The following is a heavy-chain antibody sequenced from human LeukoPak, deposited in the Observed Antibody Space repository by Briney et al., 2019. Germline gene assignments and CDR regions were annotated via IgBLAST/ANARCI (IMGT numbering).Heavy chain of an antibody. D-gene: IGHD2-15*01. CDR2: ISYGGSNT. V-gene: IGHV3-30*04. Sequence: GRSLRLSCAASGFTFSSYAMRWVRQAPGKGLEWVAVISYGGSNTYYADSVKGRFTISRDNSKNTLYLQMNSLRAEDTAVYYCAKGVVVAPTGYFQHWGQGTLVTVSS. CDR1: GFTFSSYA. J-gene: IGHJ1*01. CDR3: AKGVVVAPTGYFQH.